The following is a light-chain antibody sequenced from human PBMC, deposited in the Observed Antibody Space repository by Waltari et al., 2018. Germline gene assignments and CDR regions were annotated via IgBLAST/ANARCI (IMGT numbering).Light chain of an antibody. J-gene: IGLJ1*01. CDR3: ASWDGSLAAYV. Sequence: QSVLTQPPSASGTPGQRVTIPCSGGAYTTGRTAVKWYQHLPGAAPKLVILNNSQRPSGISDRFSGSTSGASASLAISGLQSDDEADYYCASWDGSLAAYVFGGGTKVTV. CDR1: AYTTGRTA. CDR2: NNS. V-gene: IGLV1-44*01.